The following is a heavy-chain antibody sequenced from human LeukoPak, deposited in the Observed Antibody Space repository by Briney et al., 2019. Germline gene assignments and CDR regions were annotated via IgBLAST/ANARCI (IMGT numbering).Heavy chain of an antibody. D-gene: IGHD3-22*01. J-gene: IGHJ4*02. V-gene: IGHV3-33*01. CDR1: GFTFSSYG. CDR3: ARDSSGYFGD. CDR2: IWYDGSNK. Sequence: GRSLRLSCAASGFTFSSYGMHWVRQAPGKGLEWVAVIWYDGSNKYHADSVKGRFTISRDNSKNTLYLQMNSLRAEDTAVYYCARDSSGYFGDWGQGTLVTVSS.